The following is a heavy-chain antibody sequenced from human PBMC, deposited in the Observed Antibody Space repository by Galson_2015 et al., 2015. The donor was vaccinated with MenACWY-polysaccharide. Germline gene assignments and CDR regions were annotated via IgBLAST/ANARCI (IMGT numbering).Heavy chain of an antibody. D-gene: IGHD3-16*01. V-gene: IGHV3-74*01. CDR3: GRNGGGIDF. CDR2: INNDGSAT. J-gene: IGHJ6*02. CDR1: GYSFSSYW. Sequence: SLRLSCAASGYSFSSYWMFWVRQAPGKGLVWVSTINNDGSATTYADSVKGRFTISRDNAKNTVYLQMNSLRDDDTAVYYCGRNGGGIDFWGQGTTVTASS.